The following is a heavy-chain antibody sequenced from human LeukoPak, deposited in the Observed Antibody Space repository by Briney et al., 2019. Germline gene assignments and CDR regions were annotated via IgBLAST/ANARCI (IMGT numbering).Heavy chain of an antibody. CDR1: GHTFTNYD. Sequence: ASVKVSCKASGHTFTNYDINWVRQASGQGLEWMGWMNPYSGSSGSAQKFQGRVTMTRTTSISTAYLEMTNLTSDDTAVYYCARALDTTVLLGAYWGQGTLVTVSS. V-gene: IGHV1-8*01. J-gene: IGHJ4*02. CDR3: ARALDTTVLLGAY. D-gene: IGHD3-16*01. CDR2: MNPYSGSS.